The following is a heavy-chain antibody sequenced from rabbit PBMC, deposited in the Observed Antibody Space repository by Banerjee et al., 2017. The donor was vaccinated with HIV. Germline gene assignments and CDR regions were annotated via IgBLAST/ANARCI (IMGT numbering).Heavy chain of an antibody. CDR1: GIDFSSYNY. CDR2: IYVGTGST. J-gene: IGHJ4*01. CDR3: ARETGYAGGGYSFNL. D-gene: IGHD8-1*01. V-gene: IGHV1S40*01. Sequence: QSLEECGGDLVKPGASLTLTCTASGIDFSSYNYMCWVRQAPGKGLEWFACIYVGTGSTYYASWATGRFTISKTSSTTVTLQMTSLTAADTATYFCARETGYAGGGYSFNLWGPGTL.